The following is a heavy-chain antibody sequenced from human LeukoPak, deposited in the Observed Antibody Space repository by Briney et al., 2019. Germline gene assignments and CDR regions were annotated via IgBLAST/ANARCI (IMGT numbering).Heavy chain of an antibody. Sequence: GGSLRLSCAASGFTFSSYWMHWVRQAPGKGLEWVSYISRSSDAIYDADSVKGRFTISRDNAKNLLFLQMTSLGVEDTALYYCARGDSDHYITLDYWGQGTLVTVSS. V-gene: IGHV3-48*01. CDR3: ARGDSDHYITLDY. J-gene: IGHJ4*02. CDR1: GFTFSSYW. CDR2: ISRSSDAI. D-gene: IGHD4-17*01.